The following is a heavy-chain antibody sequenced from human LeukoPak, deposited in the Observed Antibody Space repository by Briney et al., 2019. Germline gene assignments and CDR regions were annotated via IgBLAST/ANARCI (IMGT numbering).Heavy chain of an antibody. D-gene: IGHD3-10*01. V-gene: IGHV1-2*02. CDR3: ARAMSGDVFDY. CDR1: GYTFRNFY. J-gene: IGHJ4*01. Sequence: ASVKASCKALGYTFRNFYIHWVRQAPGKGFEWMGWINADSGSTQYVQKFQGRVTMTRDTSTSTVYMELDRLSSDDTAMYYCARAMSGDVFDYWGHGTLVIVSS. CDR2: INADSGST.